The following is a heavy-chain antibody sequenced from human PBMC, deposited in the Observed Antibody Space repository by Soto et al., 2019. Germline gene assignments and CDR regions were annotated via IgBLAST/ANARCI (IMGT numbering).Heavy chain of an antibody. CDR2: ISSNGVGT. D-gene: IGHD6-6*01. CDR1: GFTLSGYA. V-gene: IGHV3-64*01. CDR3: SRRARPDFYYMDV. J-gene: IGHJ6*03. Sequence: EVQLAESGGGLAQPGGSLRISCAASGFTLSGYAMDWVRQAPGKGLEYVSGISSNGVGTYYANSVQGRFTISRDNSKNTVYLQMGSLRPEDMAVYYCSRRARPDFYYMDVWGKGTTVTVSS.